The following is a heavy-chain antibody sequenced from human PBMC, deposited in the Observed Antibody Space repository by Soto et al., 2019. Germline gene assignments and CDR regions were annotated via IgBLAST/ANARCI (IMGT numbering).Heavy chain of an antibody. CDR3: SRDIRTPRYYYGMDV. CDR2: IYYSGST. Sequence: SETLSLTCTVSGGSISSRSYYWGWVRQPPGKGLEWIGSIYYSGSTYYNPSLKSRVTMSVDTPKNQFSLKLSSVTAADTAVYYCSRDIRTPRYYYGMDVWGQGTTVTVSS. D-gene: IGHD2-15*01. CDR1: GGSISSRSYY. V-gene: IGHV4-39*02. J-gene: IGHJ6*02.